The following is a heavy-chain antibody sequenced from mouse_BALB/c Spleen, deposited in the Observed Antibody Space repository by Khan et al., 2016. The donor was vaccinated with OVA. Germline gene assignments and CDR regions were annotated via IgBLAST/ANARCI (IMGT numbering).Heavy chain of an antibody. J-gene: IGHJ2*01. Sequence: EVELVESGGGLVQPGGSRKLSCAASGFTFSSFGMHWVRQAPEKGLEWVAYISSGSSTIYYADTVKGRSTISRDNPKNTPFLQMTSLRSEDTAMYYCTRGVGPPFDYWGQGTTLTVSS. CDR2: ISSGSSTI. V-gene: IGHV5-17*02. CDR3: TRGVGPPFDY. D-gene: IGHD4-1*01. CDR1: GFTFSSFG.